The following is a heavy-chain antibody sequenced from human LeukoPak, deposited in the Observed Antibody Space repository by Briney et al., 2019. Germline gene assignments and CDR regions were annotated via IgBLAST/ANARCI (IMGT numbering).Heavy chain of an antibody. V-gene: IGHV1-69*13. J-gene: IGHJ4*02. CDR2: INPIFGTA. D-gene: IGHD5-12*01. CDR3: ARAYSGYDFFDY. Sequence: SVKVSCKASGGTFSRYAISWVRQAPGQGLEWMGGINPIFGTANYAQKFQGRVTITADESTSTAYMEVSSLRSEDTAVYYCARAYSGYDFFDYWGQGILVTVSS. CDR1: GGTFSRYA.